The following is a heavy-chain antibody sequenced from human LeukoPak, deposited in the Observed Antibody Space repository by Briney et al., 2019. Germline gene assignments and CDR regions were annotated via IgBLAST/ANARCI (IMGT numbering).Heavy chain of an antibody. V-gene: IGHV3-21*01. CDR1: GFTFSSYS. J-gene: IGHJ4*02. CDR2: ISSSSSYI. Sequence: GGSLRLSCAASGFTFSSYSMNWVRQAPGKGLEWVSSISSSSSYIYYADSVKGRFTISRDSAKNSLCLQMNSLRAEDTAVYYCARDFENDFWSGYFPDYWGQGTLVTVSS. CDR3: ARDFENDFWSGYFPDY. D-gene: IGHD3-3*01.